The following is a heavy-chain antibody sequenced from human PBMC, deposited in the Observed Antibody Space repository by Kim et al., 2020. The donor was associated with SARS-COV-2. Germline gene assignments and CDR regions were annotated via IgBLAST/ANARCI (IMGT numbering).Heavy chain of an antibody. V-gene: IGHV1-2*02. CDR3: AKVMAGDCCSFDI. CDR2: MNPNNGGT. J-gene: IGHJ3*02. CDR1: GYTFTGYY. D-gene: IGHD2-21*01. Sequence: ASVKVSCKTSGYTFTGYYVHWVRQAPGQGLEWMGWMNPNNGGTSYPEKFQGRVTLTRDTSISTAYMDRSSLRSDDTAVYFCAKVMAGDCCSFDIWGHGTMVTVSS.